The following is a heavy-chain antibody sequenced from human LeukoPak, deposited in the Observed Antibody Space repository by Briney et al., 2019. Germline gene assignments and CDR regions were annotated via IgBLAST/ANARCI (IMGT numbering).Heavy chain of an antibody. J-gene: IGHJ6*03. CDR1: GGSFSGYY. Sequence: PSETLSLTCAVYGGSFSGYYWSWIRQPPGKGLEWIGEINHSGTTNYNSSLKSRIIISVDTSKNQFSLKLTSVIAADTAVYYCARVYGLWFGEGMGRMDVWGKGTTVTVSS. CDR2: INHSGTT. D-gene: IGHD3-10*01. CDR3: ARVYGLWFGEGMGRMDV. V-gene: IGHV4-34*01.